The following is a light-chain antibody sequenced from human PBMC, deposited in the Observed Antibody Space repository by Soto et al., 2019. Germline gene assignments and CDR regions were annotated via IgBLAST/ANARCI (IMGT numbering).Light chain of an antibody. CDR2: ATS. Sequence: AIQMTQSPSSLSASVGDRVTITCRASQAIRTELGWYQQKPGNAPKLLIYATSILQSGVPSRFSGIGSGTDFTLTISSLQPEDFATCYCLQDYSYPRTFGQGTKVEIK. V-gene: IGKV1-6*01. CDR3: LQDYSYPRT. J-gene: IGKJ1*01. CDR1: QAIRTE.